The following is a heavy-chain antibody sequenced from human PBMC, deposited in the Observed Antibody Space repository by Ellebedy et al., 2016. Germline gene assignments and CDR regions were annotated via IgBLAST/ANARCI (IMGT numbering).Heavy chain of an antibody. CDR2: IIPILGIA. V-gene: IGHV1-69*04. J-gene: IGHJ5*02. D-gene: IGHD2-15*01. CDR3: ASFTARYCSGGSCYGNWFDP. CDR1: GGTFSSYA. Sequence: ASVKVSCKASGGTFSSYAISWVRQAPGHGLQWMGRIIPILGIANYAQQFQGRVTITADKSTSTAYMELSSLRSEDTAGYYCASFTARYCSGGSCYGNWFDPWGQGTLVTVSS.